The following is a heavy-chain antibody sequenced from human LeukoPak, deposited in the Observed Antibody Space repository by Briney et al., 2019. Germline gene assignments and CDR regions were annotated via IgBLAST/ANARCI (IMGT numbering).Heavy chain of an antibody. CDR2: INPKSGDT. CDR1: GYTLIDYY. D-gene: IGHD6-19*01. J-gene: IGHJ4*02. V-gene: IGHV1-2*02. CDR3: VRGGPSRGSGFYYFDY. Sequence: ASVKVSCKASGYTLIDYYVHWMRQAPGQGLGWMGWINPKSGDTKYAEKFQGRGIMTRDTSISTVYFELTRLRSDDTAVYYCVRGGPSRGSGFYYFDYWGQGTLITVSS.